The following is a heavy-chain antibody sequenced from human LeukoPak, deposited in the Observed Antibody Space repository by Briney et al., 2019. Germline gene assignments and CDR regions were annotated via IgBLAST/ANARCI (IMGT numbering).Heavy chain of an antibody. D-gene: IGHD4-11*01. CDR2: ISAYNGNT. V-gene: IGHV1-18*01. J-gene: IGHJ4*02. CDR1: GYTFTSYG. Sequence: ASVKVSCKASGYTFTSYGISWVRQAPGQGLKWMGWISAYNGNTNYAQKFQGRVTMTRDTSISTAYMELSRLRSDDTAVYYCASETTPLNWGQGTLVTVSS. CDR3: ASETTPLN.